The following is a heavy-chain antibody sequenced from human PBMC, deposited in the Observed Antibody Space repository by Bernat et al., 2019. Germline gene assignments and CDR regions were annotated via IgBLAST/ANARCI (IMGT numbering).Heavy chain of an antibody. D-gene: IGHD5-12*01. J-gene: IGHJ4*02. CDR1: GDSISRSSYY. V-gene: IGHV4-39*01. CDR3: GRNWLPDY. Sequence: QLQLQESGPGLVKPSETLSLTCTVSGDSISRSSYYWGWIRQPPGKGLEWTGNIYYSGSTYYNPSFKSRVTISVDTSKNQFSLKLTSVTAADTAVYYCGRNWLPDYWGQGTLVTVSS. CDR2: IYYSGST.